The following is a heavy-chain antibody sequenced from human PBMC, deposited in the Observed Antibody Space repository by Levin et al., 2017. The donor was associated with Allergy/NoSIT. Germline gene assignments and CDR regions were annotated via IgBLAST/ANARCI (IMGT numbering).Heavy chain of an antibody. D-gene: IGHD3-22*01. V-gene: IGHV1-69*02. Sequence: KISCKASGGTFSSYTISWVRQAPGQGLEWMGRIIPILGIANYAQKFQGRVTITADKSTSTAYMELSSLRSEDTAVYYCARAPYYDSSGYYPPFDYWGQGTLVTVSS. CDR3: ARAPYYDSSGYYPPFDY. J-gene: IGHJ4*02. CDR2: IIPILGIA. CDR1: GGTFSSYT.